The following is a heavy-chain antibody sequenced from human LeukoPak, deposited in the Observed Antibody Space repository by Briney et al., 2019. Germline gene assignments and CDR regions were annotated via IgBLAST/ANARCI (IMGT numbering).Heavy chain of an antibody. Sequence: GRSLGLSCVISGFTFSMYGMHWVRQAPGKGLEWVAFIHYDGSNNYYADSVKGRFTISRDNSKNTLYLQMNTLRADDTAVYYCAKDHGSSDWYYFDYWGQGTLVTVSS. CDR1: GFTFSMYG. J-gene: IGHJ4*02. CDR2: IHYDGSNN. D-gene: IGHD6-13*01. V-gene: IGHV3-30*02. CDR3: AKDHGSSDWYYFDY.